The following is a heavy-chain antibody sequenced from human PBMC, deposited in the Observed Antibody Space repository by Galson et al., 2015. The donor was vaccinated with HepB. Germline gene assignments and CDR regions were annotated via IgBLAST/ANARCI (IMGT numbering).Heavy chain of an antibody. CDR3: AKDVIVVVPVALDY. V-gene: IGHV3-23*01. D-gene: IGHD2-2*01. Sequence: SLRLSCAASGFTSSSYAMSWVRQAPGKGLEWVSATSGSGGSTYYADSVKGRFTISRDNSKNTLYLQMNSLRAEDTAVYYCAKDVIVVVPVALDYWGQGTLVTVSS. J-gene: IGHJ4*02. CDR2: TSGSGGST. CDR1: GFTSSSYA.